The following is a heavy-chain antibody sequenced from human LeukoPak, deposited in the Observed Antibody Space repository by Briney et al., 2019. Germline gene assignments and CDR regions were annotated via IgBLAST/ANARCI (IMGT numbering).Heavy chain of an antibody. D-gene: IGHD3-22*01. J-gene: IGHJ4*02. CDR1: GFTFSSYA. CDR3: AREENSSGYYGY. V-gene: IGHV3-64*01. Sequence: GGSLRLSCAASGFTFSSYAMHWVRQAPGKGLEYVSAISSNGGSTYYANSVKGRFTISRDNSKNTLYLQMGSLRAEDMAVYYCAREENSSGYYGYWGQGTLVTVSS. CDR2: ISSNGGST.